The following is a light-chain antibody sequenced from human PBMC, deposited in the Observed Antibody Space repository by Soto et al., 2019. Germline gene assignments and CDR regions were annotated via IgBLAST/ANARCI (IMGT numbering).Light chain of an antibody. CDR1: SSDVGGYNY. Sequence: QSALTQPASVSGSPGQSITISCTGTSSDVGGYNYVSWYQQHPGKAPKLMIYDVSNRPSGVSNRCSGSKSGNTASLTTSGRQPEDEADYYCSSYTSSSTLVVFGGGTKLTVL. J-gene: IGLJ2*01. CDR2: DVS. V-gene: IGLV2-14*01. CDR3: SSYTSSSTLVV.